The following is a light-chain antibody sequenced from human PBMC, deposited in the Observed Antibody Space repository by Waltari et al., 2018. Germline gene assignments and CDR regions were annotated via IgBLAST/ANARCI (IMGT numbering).Light chain of an antibody. J-gene: IGKJ1*01. Sequence: EIVLTQSPGTLSLSPGERATLSCRASQSVSRTLAWYQQKPGQAPRLLIYDASTRATGIPDRFSGSGLGTDFSLTISRLEPEDFAVYYCQKYGTLPATFGQGTTVEIK. CDR2: DAS. CDR3: QKYGTLPAT. V-gene: IGKV3-20*01. CDR1: QSVSRT.